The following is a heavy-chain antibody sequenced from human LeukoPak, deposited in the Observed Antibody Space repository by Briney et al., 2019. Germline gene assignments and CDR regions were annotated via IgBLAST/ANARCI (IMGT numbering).Heavy chain of an antibody. CDR3: ARERGEQQLATYYYYYMDV. J-gene: IGHJ6*03. Sequence: TSETLSLTCTVSGGSISSYYWSWIRQPAGKGLEWIGRIYTSGSTNYNPSLKSRVTMSVDTSKNQFSLKLSSVTAADTAVYYCARERGEQQLATYYYYYMDVWGKGTTVTVSS. D-gene: IGHD6-13*01. CDR2: IYTSGST. CDR1: GGSISSYY. V-gene: IGHV4-4*07.